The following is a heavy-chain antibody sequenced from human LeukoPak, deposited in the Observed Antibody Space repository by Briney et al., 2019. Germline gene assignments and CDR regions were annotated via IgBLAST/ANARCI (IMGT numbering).Heavy chain of an antibody. V-gene: IGHV4-59*08. CDR1: GGSISSYY. CDR3: ARHVRKRGIAVAGTPGWFDP. J-gene: IGHJ5*02. CDR2: IYYSGST. D-gene: IGHD6-19*01. Sequence: SETLSLTCTVSGGSISSYYWSWIRQPPGKGLEWIGYIYYSGSTNYNPSLKSRVTISGDTSKNQFSLKLSSVTDADTAVYFCARHVRKRGIAVAGTPGWFDPWGQGTLVFVSS.